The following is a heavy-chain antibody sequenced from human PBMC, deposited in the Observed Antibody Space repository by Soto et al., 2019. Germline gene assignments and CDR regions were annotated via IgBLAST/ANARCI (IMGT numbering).Heavy chain of an antibody. CDR1: GFTFSSYW. Sequence: PGGSLRLSCAASGFTFSSYWMSWVRQAPGKGLEWVANIKQDGSEKYYVDSVKGRFTISRDNAKNSLYLQMNSLRAEDTAVYYCARDLHGSGSYYTFYYYYGMDVWGQGTTVTVSS. D-gene: IGHD3-10*01. J-gene: IGHJ6*02. CDR3: ARDLHGSGSYYTFYYYYGMDV. CDR2: IKQDGSEK. V-gene: IGHV3-7*01.